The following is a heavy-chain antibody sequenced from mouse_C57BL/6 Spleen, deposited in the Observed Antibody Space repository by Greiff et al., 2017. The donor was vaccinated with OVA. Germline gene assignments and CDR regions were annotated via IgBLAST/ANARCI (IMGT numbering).Heavy chain of an antibody. CDR1: GYTFTSYW. Sequence: QVQLQQPGAELVKPGASVKLSCKASGYTFTSYWMQWVKQRPGQGLEWIGEIDPSDSYPNYNQKFKGKATLTVDTSSSTAYMQLSSLTSEDSAVYYCARRCNYVRAYYAMDYWGQGTSVTVSS. J-gene: IGHJ4*01. D-gene: IGHD2-1*01. CDR2: IDPSDSYP. V-gene: IGHV1-50*01. CDR3: ARRCNYVRAYYAMDY.